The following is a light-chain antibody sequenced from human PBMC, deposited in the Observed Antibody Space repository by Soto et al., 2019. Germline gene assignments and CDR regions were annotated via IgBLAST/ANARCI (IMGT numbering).Light chain of an antibody. CDR3: QQRDRIPYV. J-gene: IGKJ2*01. V-gene: IGKV1-39*01. Sequence: EIQMTQSPAYLSASVGDRVTITCRASQSISTYVNWYQQKPGKAPQLLIHAASSLQGGVPSRFSGSGSGTDFTLTISSLQPEDFATYYCQQRDRIPYVFGQATKLEIE. CDR2: AAS. CDR1: QSISTY.